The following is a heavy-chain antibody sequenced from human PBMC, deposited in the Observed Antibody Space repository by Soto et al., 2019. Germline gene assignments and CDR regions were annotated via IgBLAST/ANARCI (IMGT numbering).Heavy chain of an antibody. Sequence: SETLSLTCAVYSGSFSGFYYSWIRQSPGKGLEWIGEITHGGSTTYSPSLKSRVTMSLDTSKNQFSLNMTSMTAADTAVYYCARGRLFLTTSGLAITYFDYWSQGTLVTVSS. D-gene: IGHD3-3*01. J-gene: IGHJ4*02. V-gene: IGHV4-34*01. CDR3: ARGRLFLTTSGLAITYFDY. CDR1: SGSFSGFY. CDR2: ITHGGST.